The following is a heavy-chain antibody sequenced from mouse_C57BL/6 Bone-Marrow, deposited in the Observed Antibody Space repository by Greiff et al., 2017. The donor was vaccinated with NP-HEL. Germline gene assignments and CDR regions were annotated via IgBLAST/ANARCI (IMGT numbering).Heavy chain of an antibody. Sequence: VQRVESGAELARPGASVKLSCKASGYTFTSYGISWVKQRTGQGLEWIGEIYPRSGNTYYNEKFKGKATLTADKSSSTAYMELRSLTSEDSAVYFCARRTFITTVVAQGKYAMDYWGQGTSVTVSS. CDR1: GYTFTSYG. J-gene: IGHJ4*01. D-gene: IGHD1-1*01. CDR3: ARRTFITTVVAQGKYAMDY. V-gene: IGHV1-81*01. CDR2: IYPRSGNT.